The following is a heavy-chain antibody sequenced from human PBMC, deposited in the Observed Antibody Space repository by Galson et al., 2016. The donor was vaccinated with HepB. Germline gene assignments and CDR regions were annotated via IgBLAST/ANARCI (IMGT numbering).Heavy chain of an antibody. CDR2: VKEDGSEK. J-gene: IGHJ4*02. Sequence: SLRLSCAASGFGFRYYWMSWVRQAPGKGLEWVANVKEDGSEKHYVDSVKGRFTISRDNVKNSVYLDMNSLGADDTAGYYCTGGKVDFGFWGLGTLVAVSS. CDR1: GFGFRYYW. D-gene: IGHD2-2*01. V-gene: IGHV3-7*01. CDR3: TGGKVDFGF.